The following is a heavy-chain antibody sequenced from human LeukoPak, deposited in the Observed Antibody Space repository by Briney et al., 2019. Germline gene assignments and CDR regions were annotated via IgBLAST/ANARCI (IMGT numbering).Heavy chain of an antibody. CDR1: GGSISSYY. J-gene: IGHJ4*02. D-gene: IGHD1-1*01. Sequence: PSETLSLTCTVSGGSISSYYWTWIRQPPGKGLEWIGNIYYSGSTNYNPSLMSRVTISVDTSNHQFSLRLSSVTAADTAVYYCAGATGTGSIDYWGQGTLVTVSS. CDR3: AGATGTGSIDY. V-gene: IGHV4-59*08. CDR2: IYYSGST.